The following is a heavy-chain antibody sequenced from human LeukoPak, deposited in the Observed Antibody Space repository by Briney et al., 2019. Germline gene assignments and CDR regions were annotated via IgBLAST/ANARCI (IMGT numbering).Heavy chain of an antibody. CDR1: GFTFDDYG. CDR3: ARLATNSRMFDY. Sequence: GSLRLSCAASGFTFDDYGMSWVRQAPGKGLEWIGEINHSGSTNYNPSLKSRVTISVDTSKNQFSLKLSSVTAADTAVYYCARLATNSRMFDYWGQGTLVTVSS. J-gene: IGHJ4*02. CDR2: INHSGST. D-gene: IGHD5-12*01. V-gene: IGHV4-34*01.